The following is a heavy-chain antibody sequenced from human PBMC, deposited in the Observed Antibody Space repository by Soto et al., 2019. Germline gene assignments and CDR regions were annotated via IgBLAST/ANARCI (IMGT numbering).Heavy chain of an antibody. CDR1: GYTFTSYG. CDR2: ISAYNGNT. Sequence: SCKASGYTFTSYGISWVRQAPGQGLEWMGWISAYNGNTNYAQKLQGRVTMTTDTSTSTAYMELRSLRSDDTAVYYCARVKYDFWSGPYRGSEFWGQGPLVTVFS. V-gene: IGHV1-18*01. D-gene: IGHD3-3*01. J-gene: IGHJ4*02. CDR3: ARVKYDFWSGPYRGSEF.